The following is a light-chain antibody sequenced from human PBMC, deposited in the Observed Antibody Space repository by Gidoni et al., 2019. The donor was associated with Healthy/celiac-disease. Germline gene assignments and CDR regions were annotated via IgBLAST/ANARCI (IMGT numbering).Light chain of an antibody. Sequence: VIWMTQSPSLLSASTGDRVTISCRMSQGIRSYLAWYQQKPGKAPELLIYAASTLQSGVPSRFSGSGSGTDFTLTISCLQSEDLATYYCQQYYSFPRTCGQGTKVEIK. J-gene: IGKJ1*01. CDR1: QGIRSY. CDR2: AAS. CDR3: QQYYSFPRT. V-gene: IGKV1D-8*01.